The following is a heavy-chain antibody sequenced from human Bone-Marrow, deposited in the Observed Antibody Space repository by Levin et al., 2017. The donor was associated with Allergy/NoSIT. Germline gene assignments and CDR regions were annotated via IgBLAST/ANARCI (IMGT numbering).Heavy chain of an antibody. CDR2: VFYSGNT. J-gene: IGHJ4*02. CDR3: ARIGGNPRGPFDY. V-gene: IGHV4-61*01. Sequence: SETLSLTCTVSGGSVGSPNYYWSWIRQSPEKGLEWIAYVFYSGNTYYNPSLKSRITMSVDTSKNQFSLSLSSMTAADTAVYYCARIGGNPRGPFDYWGQGALVTVSS. CDR1: GGSVGSPNYY. D-gene: IGHD4-23*01.